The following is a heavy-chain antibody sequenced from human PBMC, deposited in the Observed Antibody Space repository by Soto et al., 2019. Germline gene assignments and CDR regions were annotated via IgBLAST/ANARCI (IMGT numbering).Heavy chain of an antibody. CDR1: GGTFSSYA. J-gene: IGHJ6*02. V-gene: IGHV1-2*04. D-gene: IGHD2-15*01. Sequence: ASVKVSCKASGGTFSSYAISWVRQAPGQGLEWMGWINPNSGGTNYAQKFQGWVTMTRDTSISTAYMELSRLRSDDTAVYYCARGGSSGYCSGGSCYTIHYYYYYGMDVWGQGTTVTVSS. CDR2: INPNSGGT. CDR3: ARGGSSGYCSGGSCYTIHYYYYYGMDV.